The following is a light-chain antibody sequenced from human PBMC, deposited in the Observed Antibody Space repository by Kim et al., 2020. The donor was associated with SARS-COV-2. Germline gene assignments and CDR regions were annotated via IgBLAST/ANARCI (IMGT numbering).Light chain of an antibody. V-gene: IGKV1-9*01. Sequence: DIQLTQSPSFLSASVGDRVTITCRASQGISSYLAWYQKKPGKAPKVLIYAASTLQSGVPSRFSGTGSGTEFTLTINSLQPEDFATYSCQQTNSFPFTFGQGTKLEI. CDR3: QQTNSFPFT. CDR2: AAS. J-gene: IGKJ2*01. CDR1: QGISSY.